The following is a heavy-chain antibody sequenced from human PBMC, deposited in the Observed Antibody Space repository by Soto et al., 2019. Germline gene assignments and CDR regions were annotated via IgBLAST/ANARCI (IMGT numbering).Heavy chain of an antibody. J-gene: IGHJ4*02. CDR1: GFTFSSYS. Sequence: EVQLVESGGGLVQPGGSLRLSCAASGFTFSSYSMTWVRQAPGKGLEWVSYISSSSSTIYYADSLKGRFTISRDNAKNSLYLQMNSLRVDDTAVYYCAAVAGYSYGYPFDYWGQGTLVTVSS. CDR2: ISSSSSTI. CDR3: AAVAGYSYGYPFDY. D-gene: IGHD5-18*01. V-gene: IGHV3-48*01.